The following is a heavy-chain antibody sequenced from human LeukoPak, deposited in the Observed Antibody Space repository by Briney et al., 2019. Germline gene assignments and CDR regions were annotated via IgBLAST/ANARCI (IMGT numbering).Heavy chain of an antibody. D-gene: IGHD6-13*01. Sequence: ASVKVSCKASGYTFTSYGITCVRQAPGQPPEWMGWISAYSGDTAYAQKLQGRVTMTTDTSTSTVYLELRSLRSDDTAVYYCARGGRTAGDAFDIWGQGTMVTVSS. J-gene: IGHJ3*02. CDR3: ARGGRTAGDAFDI. CDR1: GYTFTSYG. CDR2: ISAYSGDT. V-gene: IGHV1-18*01.